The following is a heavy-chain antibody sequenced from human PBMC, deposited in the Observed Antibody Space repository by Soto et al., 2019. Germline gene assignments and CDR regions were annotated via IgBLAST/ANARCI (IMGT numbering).Heavy chain of an antibody. CDR3: AKVMITFGGVIATGHFDY. J-gene: IGHJ4*02. Sequence: PGGSLGLSSAASGFPFSSYAMSWVRQAPGTWLEWVSAISGSGGSTYYADYVKGLFTISRDNSKNTLYLQINSLRAEDTAVYYCAKVMITFGGVIATGHFDYWGQGTLVPVSS. CDR1: GFPFSSYA. V-gene: IGHV3-23*01. D-gene: IGHD3-16*02. CDR2: ISGSGGST.